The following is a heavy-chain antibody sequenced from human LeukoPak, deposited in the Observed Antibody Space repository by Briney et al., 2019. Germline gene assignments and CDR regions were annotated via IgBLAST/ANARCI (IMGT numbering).Heavy chain of an antibody. Sequence: SETLSLTCAVYGGSFSGYYWSWIRQPPGKGLEWIGEINHSGSTNYNPSLKSRVTISVDTSKNQFSLKLSSVTAADTAVYYCASIVGALYFDYWGQGTLVTVSS. D-gene: IGHD1-26*01. CDR3: ASIVGALYFDY. J-gene: IGHJ4*02. V-gene: IGHV4-34*01. CDR2: INHSGST. CDR1: GGSFSGYY.